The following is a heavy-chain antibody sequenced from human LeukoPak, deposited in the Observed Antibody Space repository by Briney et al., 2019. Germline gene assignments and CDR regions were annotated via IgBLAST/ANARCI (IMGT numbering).Heavy chain of an antibody. J-gene: IGHJ6*03. D-gene: IGHD3-10*01. Sequence: SETLSLTCTVSGGSISSYYWSWIRQPPGKGLEWIGYIYYSGSTNYNPSLKSRVTISVDTSKNQFSLKLSSVTAADTAVYYCAREGMVRGTYYYYYYMDVWAKGPRSPSP. CDR3: AREGMVRGTYYYYYYMDV. CDR2: IYYSGST. V-gene: IGHV4-59*01. CDR1: GGSISSYY.